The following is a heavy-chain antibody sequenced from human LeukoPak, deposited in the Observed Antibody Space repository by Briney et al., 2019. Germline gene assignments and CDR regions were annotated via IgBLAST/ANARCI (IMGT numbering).Heavy chain of an antibody. CDR3: ATVSRSMMGTDAFDI. CDR1: GYTLTELS. J-gene: IGHJ3*02. D-gene: IGHD3-22*01. V-gene: IGHV1-24*01. Sequence: GASVKVSCKVSGYTLTELSMHWVRQAPGKGLEWRGGFDPEDGETIYAQKFQGRVTMTEDTSTDTAYMELSSLRSEDTAVYYCATVSRSMMGTDAFDIWGQGTMVTVSS. CDR2: FDPEDGET.